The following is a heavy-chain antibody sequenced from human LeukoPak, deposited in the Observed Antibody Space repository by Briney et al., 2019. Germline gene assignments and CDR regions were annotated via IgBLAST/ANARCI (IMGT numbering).Heavy chain of an antibody. J-gene: IGHJ3*02. CDR3: ARSSWRDAFDI. CDR2: IYYSGST. CDR1: GGSISSYY. Sequence: SETLSLTCTVSGGSISSYYWRWIRQPPGKGLEWIGYIYYSGSTNYNPSLKSRVTISVDTSKNQFSLKLSSVTAADTAVYYCARSSWRDAFDIWGQGTMVTVSS. D-gene: IGHD6-13*01. V-gene: IGHV4-59*01.